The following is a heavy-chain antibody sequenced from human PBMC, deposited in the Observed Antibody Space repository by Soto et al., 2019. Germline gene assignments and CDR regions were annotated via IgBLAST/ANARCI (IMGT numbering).Heavy chain of an antibody. Sequence: QVQLQESGPGLVKPSQTLSLTCSVSGGSISGGYYWSWIRQYPGKGLEWIGYIFYTGRTYYNPSLKGRIAISVDTSKNQFSLKLSSVTAADTAMYYCARPMRLGELSLGYWGQGILGTVSS. V-gene: IGHV4-31*03. CDR3: ARPMRLGELSLGY. J-gene: IGHJ4*02. CDR2: IFYTGRT. D-gene: IGHD3-16*02. CDR1: GGSISGGYY.